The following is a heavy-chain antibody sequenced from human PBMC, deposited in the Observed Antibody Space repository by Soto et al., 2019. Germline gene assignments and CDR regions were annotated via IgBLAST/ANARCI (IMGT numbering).Heavy chain of an antibody. D-gene: IGHD3-22*01. Sequence: GESLKISCKGSGYGFTSYWIGWVRQMPGKGLEWMGIIYPGDSDTRYSPSFQGQVTISADKSISTAYLQWSSLKASDTAMYYCARLWPPMIVGGTGAFDIWGQGTMVTVSS. V-gene: IGHV5-51*01. CDR2: IYPGDSDT. J-gene: IGHJ3*02. CDR1: GYGFTSYW. CDR3: ARLWPPMIVGGTGAFDI.